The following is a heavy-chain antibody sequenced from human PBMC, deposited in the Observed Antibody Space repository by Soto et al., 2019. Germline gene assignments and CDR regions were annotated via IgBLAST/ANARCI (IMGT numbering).Heavy chain of an antibody. CDR2: INPNSGGT. Sequence: ASVKVSCKASGYTFTGYYMHWVRQAPGQGLEWMGWINPNSGGTNYAQKFQGRVTMTRDTSIRTAYMELSRLRSDDTAVYYCARWTGTTSPTKTGWEFDYWGQGTLVTVSS. CDR3: ARWTGTTSPTKTGWEFDY. V-gene: IGHV1-2*02. J-gene: IGHJ4*02. D-gene: IGHD1-7*01. CDR1: GYTFTGYY.